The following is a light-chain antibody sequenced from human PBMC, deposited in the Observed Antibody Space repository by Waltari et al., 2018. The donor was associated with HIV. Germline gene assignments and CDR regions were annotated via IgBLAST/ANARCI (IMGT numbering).Light chain of an antibody. J-gene: IGLJ3*02. CDR3: TSYTSGSTLVM. CDR1: SSAVGGYNS. V-gene: IGLV2-14*01. Sequence: QSALTQPASVSGSPGQSITISCTGISSAVGGYNSVSWYQHHPGKAPNLLISEGINRPPGVSNRFSASKSGNTASLTISGLQPEDEADYYCTSYTSGSTLVMFGGGTKLTVL. CDR2: EGI.